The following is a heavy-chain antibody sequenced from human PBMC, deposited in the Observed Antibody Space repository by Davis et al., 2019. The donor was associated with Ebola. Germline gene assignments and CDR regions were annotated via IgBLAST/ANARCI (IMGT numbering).Heavy chain of an antibody. CDR1: GVTCSSYW. CDR3: ARDEEIWFGELLYYYYGMDV. Sequence: GESLKISCAAWGVTCSSYWMSWVRQAPGKGLEWVANIKQDGSEKYYVDSVKGRFTISRDNAKNSLYLQMNSLRAEDTAVYYCARDEEIWFGELLYYYYGMDVWGQGTTVTVSS. CDR2: IKQDGSEK. D-gene: IGHD3-10*01. V-gene: IGHV3-7*03. J-gene: IGHJ6*02.